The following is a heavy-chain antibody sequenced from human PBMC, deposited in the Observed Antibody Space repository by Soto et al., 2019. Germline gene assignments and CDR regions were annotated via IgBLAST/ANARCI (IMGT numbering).Heavy chain of an antibody. CDR2: INSDGSST. CDR1: GFTFSSYW. J-gene: IGHJ3*02. V-gene: IGHV3-74*01. Sequence: GGSLRLSCAASGFTFSSYWMHWVRQAPGKGLVWVSRINSDGSSTSYADSVKGRFTISRDNAKNTLYLQMNSLRAEDMAVYYCARLDYYDSSGYSPEGAFDIWGQGTMVTVSS. CDR3: ARLDYYDSSGYSPEGAFDI. D-gene: IGHD3-22*01.